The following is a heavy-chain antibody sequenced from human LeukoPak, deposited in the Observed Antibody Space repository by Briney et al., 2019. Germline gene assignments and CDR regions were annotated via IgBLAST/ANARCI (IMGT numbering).Heavy chain of an antibody. V-gene: IGHV4-59*12. CDR2: IYYSGST. D-gene: IGHD3-3*01. CDR3: ARLGSGYYIGPDY. Sequence: PSETLSLTCTVSGGSISSYYWSWIRQPPGKGLEWIGYIYYSGSTNYNPSPKSRVTMSVDTSKNQFSLKLSSVTAADTAVYYCARLGSGYYIGPDYWGQGTLVTVSS. J-gene: IGHJ4*02. CDR1: GGSISSYY.